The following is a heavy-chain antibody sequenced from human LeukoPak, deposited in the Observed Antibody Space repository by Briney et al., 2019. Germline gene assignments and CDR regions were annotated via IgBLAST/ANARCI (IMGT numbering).Heavy chain of an antibody. D-gene: IGHD3-16*02. J-gene: IGHJ4*02. Sequence: PGGSLRLSCAASGFSFSSYDMHWVRQAPGKGLEWVAVIWYDGSNKYHAGSVKGRFTISRDNSKNTLYLQMNSLRAEDTAVYYCARDLGYPDYWGQGTLAAVSS. V-gene: IGHV3-33*01. CDR1: GFSFSSYD. CDR3: ARDLGYPDY. CDR2: IWYDGSNK.